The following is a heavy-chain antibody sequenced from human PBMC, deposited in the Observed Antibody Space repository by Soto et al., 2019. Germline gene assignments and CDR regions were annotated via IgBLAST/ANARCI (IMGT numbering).Heavy chain of an antibody. V-gene: IGHV3-21*01. D-gene: IGHD2-2*01. Sequence: GALRISCAASGFTFSSYSRNWVRQAPGKGLEWVSSISSSSYIYYADSVKGRFTISRDNAKNSLYLQMNSLRAEDTAVYYCARVPIVVVPAATSYYMDVWGKGTTVTVSS. CDR3: ARVPIVVVPAATSYYMDV. J-gene: IGHJ6*03. CDR1: GFTFSSYS. CDR2: ISSSSYI.